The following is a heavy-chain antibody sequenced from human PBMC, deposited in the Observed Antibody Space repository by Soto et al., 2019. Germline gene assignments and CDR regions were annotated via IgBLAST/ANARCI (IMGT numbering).Heavy chain of an antibody. CDR1: EFTLSSYW. J-gene: IGHJ6*02. V-gene: IGHV3-74*03. D-gene: IGHD3-10*01. Sequence: GGSLRLSCVASEFTLSSYWMHWVRQVPGKGLVWVSRLNEDGSFTSYADSVKGRFSIFRDNAKKTLYLQMNSLSAEDSAVYYCARDLSGRADVWGQGTTVTVSS. CDR3: ARDLSGRADV. CDR2: LNEDGSFT.